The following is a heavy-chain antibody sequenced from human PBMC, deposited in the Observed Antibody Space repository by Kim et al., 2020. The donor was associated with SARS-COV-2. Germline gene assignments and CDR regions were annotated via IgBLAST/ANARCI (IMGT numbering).Heavy chain of an antibody. CDR1: GGSISSYY. J-gene: IGHJ3*02. CDR2: IYTSGST. D-gene: IGHD6-13*01. Sequence: SETLSLTCTVSGGSISSYYWSWIRQPAGKGLEWIGRIYTSGSTNYNPSLTSRVTMSVDTSKNQFSLKLSPVTAADTAVYYCARDKPRSSSWYGPGAFDIWGQGTMVTVSS. CDR3: ARDKPRSSSWYGPGAFDI. V-gene: IGHV4-4*07.